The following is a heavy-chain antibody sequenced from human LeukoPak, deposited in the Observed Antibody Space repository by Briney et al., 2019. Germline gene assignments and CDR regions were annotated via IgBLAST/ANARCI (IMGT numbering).Heavy chain of an antibody. V-gene: IGHV4-61*02. Sequence: SETLSLTCTVSGGSISSGSYYWSWIRQPAGKGLEWIGRIYTSGSTNYNPSLKSRVTISVDTSKNQFSLKLSSVTAADTAVYYCARQGGYCSGGSCYSLRGKGPNFDYWGQGTLVTVSS. D-gene: IGHD2-15*01. CDR3: ARQGGYCSGGSCYSLRGKGPNFDY. J-gene: IGHJ4*02. CDR2: IYTSGST. CDR1: GGSISSGSYY.